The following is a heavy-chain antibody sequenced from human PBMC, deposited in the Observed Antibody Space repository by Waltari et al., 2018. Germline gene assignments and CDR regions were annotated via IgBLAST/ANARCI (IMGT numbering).Heavy chain of an antibody. D-gene: IGHD5-18*01. CDR3: ARVTDTAMVSDRGYFDY. Sequence: QVQLQESGPGLVKPSETLSLTCTVSGGSISSYYWSWIRQPPGKGLEWIGYIYYSGSTNYNTSLKSRVTISVDTSKNQFSLKLSSVTAADTAVYYCARVTDTAMVSDRGYFDYWGQGTLVTVSS. CDR1: GGSISSYY. V-gene: IGHV4-59*01. J-gene: IGHJ4*02. CDR2: IYYSGST.